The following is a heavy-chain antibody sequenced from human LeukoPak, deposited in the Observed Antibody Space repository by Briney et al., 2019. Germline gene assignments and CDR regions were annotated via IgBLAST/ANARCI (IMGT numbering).Heavy chain of an antibody. CDR3: AKDWTGTKPFDL. D-gene: IGHD3/OR15-3a*01. J-gene: IGHJ2*01. CDR1: GFTSSSYA. V-gene: IGHV3-23*01. Sequence: PGGSLRLSCAASGFTSSSYAMSWVRQAPGKGLEWVSSISGSGGSTYYADSVKGRFTISRDNSKNTLYLQMNSLRAEDRAVYYCAKDWTGTKPFDLWGRGTLVTVSS. CDR2: ISGSGGST.